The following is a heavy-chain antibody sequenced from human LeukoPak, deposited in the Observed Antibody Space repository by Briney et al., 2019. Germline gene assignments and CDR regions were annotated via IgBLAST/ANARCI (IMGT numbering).Heavy chain of an antibody. J-gene: IGHJ4*02. D-gene: IGHD3-9*01. CDR3: ARGELRYFDWLP. CDR1: GGSFSGYS. Sequence: PSETLSLTCTIYGGSFSGYSWTWIRQPPGEGLEWIGEIKHSGGTNYNPSLKSRVTISVDTSKNQFSLKLSSVTAAGTAVYYCARGELRYFDWLPWGQGTLVTVSS. CDR2: IKHSGGT. V-gene: IGHV4-34*01.